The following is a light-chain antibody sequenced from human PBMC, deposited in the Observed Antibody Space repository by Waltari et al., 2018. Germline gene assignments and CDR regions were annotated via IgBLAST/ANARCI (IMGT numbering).Light chain of an antibody. V-gene: IGLV2-14*03. J-gene: IGLJ2*01. CDR2: DVS. CDR1: SSDVGGYNL. Sequence: QSALTQPASVSGSPGQSLTISCTGSSSDVGGYNLVACYQQHPGKAPKLMIYDVSNRPSGVSNRFSGSKSGNTASLTISGLQAEDEADYYCSSYTTSNTVVFGGGTKLTVL. CDR3: SSYTTSNTVV.